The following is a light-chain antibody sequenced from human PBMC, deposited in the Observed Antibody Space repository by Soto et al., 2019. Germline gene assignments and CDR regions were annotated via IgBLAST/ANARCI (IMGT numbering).Light chain of an antibody. V-gene: IGKV3-15*01. Sequence: IPLTQSPATVSVSPGETVTLSCRASQNIYSNLGWYQQRPGQAPRLIIYRASTRATGIPARFSGSGSGTDFTLTISSLEPEDSAVYYCQQRNIWPPVTFGQGTRLEIK. J-gene: IGKJ5*01. CDR3: QQRNIWPPVT. CDR2: RAS. CDR1: QNIYSN.